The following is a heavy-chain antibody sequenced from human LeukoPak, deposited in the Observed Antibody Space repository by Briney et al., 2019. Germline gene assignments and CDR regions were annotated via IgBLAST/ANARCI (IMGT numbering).Heavy chain of an antibody. CDR1: GYSFTSYW. V-gene: IGHV5-51*01. Sequence: SGESLKISCKGSGYSFTSYWISWVRQMPGKGLEWMGTIYPGDSDTRYSPSFQGQVTISVDKSISTAYLQWSSLKASDTAMYYCARRRTLRLDAFDPWGQGTLVTVSS. D-gene: IGHD5/OR15-5a*01. J-gene: IGHJ5*02. CDR2: IYPGDSDT. CDR3: ARRRTLRLDAFDP.